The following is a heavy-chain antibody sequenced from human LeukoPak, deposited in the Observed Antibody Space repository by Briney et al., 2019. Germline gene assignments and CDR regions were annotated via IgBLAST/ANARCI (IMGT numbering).Heavy chain of an antibody. Sequence: SETLSLTCAVSGGSISSGGYSWSWIRQPPGKGLEWIGYIYHSGSTYYNPSLKSRVTISVDRSKNQFSLKLSSVTAADTAVYYCARSLGYCSSTSCSPVDPWGQGTLVTVSS. CDR2: IYHSGST. CDR1: GGSISSGGYS. D-gene: IGHD2-2*01. J-gene: IGHJ5*02. V-gene: IGHV4-30-2*02. CDR3: ARSLGYCSSTSCSPVDP.